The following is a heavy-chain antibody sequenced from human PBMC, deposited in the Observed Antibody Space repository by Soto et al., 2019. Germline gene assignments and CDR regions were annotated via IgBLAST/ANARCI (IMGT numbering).Heavy chain of an antibody. V-gene: IGHV1-69*02. CDR1: GGTVNTYT. J-gene: IGHJ4*02. D-gene: IGHD1-26*01. Sequence: QVQLVQSGAEVKKPGSSVKVSCEASGGTVNTYTITWVRQVPGQGLEWIGRIVPLVGLIKYAQRFQDRVTITADKATSTTYMELSSLGSEDSAVYFCARGGGPYYCDHWGQGSLVIVSS. CDR3: ARGGGPYYCDH. CDR2: IVPLVGLI.